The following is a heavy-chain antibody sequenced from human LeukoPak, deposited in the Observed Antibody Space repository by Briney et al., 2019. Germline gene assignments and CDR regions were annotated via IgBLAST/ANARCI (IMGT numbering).Heavy chain of an antibody. J-gene: IGHJ5*02. D-gene: IGHD4-17*01. Sequence: ASVKVSCKASGYTFTSYDINWMRQAPGQGLEWMGIINPSGGSTSYAQKFQGRVTMTRDTSTGTVYMELSSLRSEDTAVYYCARDREPGSVTTIWFDPWGQGTLVTVSS. CDR2: INPSGGST. V-gene: IGHV1-46*01. CDR1: GYTFTSYD. CDR3: ARDREPGSVTTIWFDP.